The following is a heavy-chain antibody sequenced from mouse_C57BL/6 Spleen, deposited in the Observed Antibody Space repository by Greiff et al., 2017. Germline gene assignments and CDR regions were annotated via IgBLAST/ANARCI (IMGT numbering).Heavy chain of an antibody. CDR2: IYPGDGDT. CDR1: GYAFSSYW. V-gene: IGHV1-80*01. D-gene: IGHD2-3*01. J-gene: IGHJ1*03. CDR3: ARGGGLLRYCDV. Sequence: QVQLQQSGAELVKPGASVKISCKASGYAFSSYWMNWVKQRPGKGLEWIGQIYPGDGDTNYNGKFKGKATLTADKSSSTAYMQLSSLTSEDSAVYFCARGGGLLRYCDVWGTGTTVTVPS.